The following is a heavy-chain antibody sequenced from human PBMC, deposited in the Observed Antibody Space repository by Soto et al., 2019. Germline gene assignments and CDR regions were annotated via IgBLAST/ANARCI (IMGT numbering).Heavy chain of an antibody. J-gene: IGHJ5*02. CDR1: GGSIISASYS. V-gene: IGHV4-31*11. CDR2: IYSSGST. D-gene: IGHD2-15*01. Sequence: PSETLSLTCAVSGGSIISASYSWNWIRQSPGRGLEWIGHIYSSGSTYYNPSLKSRVSISVDTSNNQFSLKLTSVTAADTAVYFCARRDAGRIEHWFDAWGQGILVTVSS. CDR3: ARRDAGRIEHWFDA.